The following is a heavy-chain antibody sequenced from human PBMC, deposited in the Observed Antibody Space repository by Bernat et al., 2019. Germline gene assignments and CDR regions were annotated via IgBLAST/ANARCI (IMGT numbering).Heavy chain of an antibody. CDR2: IRSKANSYAT. J-gene: IGHJ4*02. CDR3: TDITMAGY. D-gene: IGHD3-10*01. CDR1: GFTFSSYS. Sequence: EVQLVESGGGLVKPGGSLRLSCAASGFTFSSYSMNWVRQAPGKGLEWVGRIRSKANSYATAYAASVKGRFTISRDDSKNTAYLQMNSLKTEDTAVYYCTDITMAGYWGQGTLVTVSS. V-gene: IGHV3-73*01.